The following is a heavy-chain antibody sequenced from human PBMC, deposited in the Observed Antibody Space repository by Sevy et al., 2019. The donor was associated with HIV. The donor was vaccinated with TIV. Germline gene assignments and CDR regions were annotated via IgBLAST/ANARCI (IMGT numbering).Heavy chain of an antibody. D-gene: IGHD2-2*01. CDR2: IRYDGSNK. CDR3: AKDRVVVVPAAPGLGYYYGMDV. V-gene: IGHV3-30*02. CDR1: GFTFNYYG. J-gene: IGHJ6*02. Sequence: GGSLRLSCAASGFTFNYYGMYWVRQAPGKGLEWVSFIRYDGSNKDYADSVKGRFTISRDNSKNTVYLQMNSLRGEDTAVYHCAKDRVVVVPAAPGLGYYYGMDVXGQGTTVTVSS.